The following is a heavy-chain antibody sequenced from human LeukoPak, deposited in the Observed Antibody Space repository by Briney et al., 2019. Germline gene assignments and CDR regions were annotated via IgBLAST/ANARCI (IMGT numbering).Heavy chain of an antibody. Sequence: GGSLRLSCAASGFTFSSYAMHWVRQAPGKGLEWVAVISYDGSNKYYADSVKGRFTISRDNSKNTLYLQMNSLRAEDTAVYYCARVGGSGSYYLPPDFDYWGQGTLVTVSS. D-gene: IGHD3-10*01. J-gene: IGHJ4*02. CDR3: ARVGGSGSYYLPPDFDY. CDR2: ISYDGSNK. CDR1: GFTFSSYA. V-gene: IGHV3-30-3*01.